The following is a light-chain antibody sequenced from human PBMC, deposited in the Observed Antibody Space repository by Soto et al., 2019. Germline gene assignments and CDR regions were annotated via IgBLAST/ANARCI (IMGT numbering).Light chain of an antibody. CDR1: QGISSR. J-gene: IGKJ4*01. CDR3: QQSNSFPLT. Sequence: DIQMTQSPSSVSASVGDRVTITCRASQGISSRLAWYQQKPGKAPNLLIYSASSLQSGVPSRFSGSGSETDFTLTIGSLQPEDFATYYCQQSNSFPLTFGGGTKVDIK. CDR2: SAS. V-gene: IGKV1-12*01.